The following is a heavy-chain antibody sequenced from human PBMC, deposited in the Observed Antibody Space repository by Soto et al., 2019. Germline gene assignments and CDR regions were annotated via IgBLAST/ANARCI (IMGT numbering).Heavy chain of an antibody. CDR1: GGSISSGGYY. CDR3: ARVVYISSWFQGGDYYYGMDV. V-gene: IGHV4-31*03. D-gene: IGHD6-13*01. Sequence: PSETLSLTCTVSGGSISSGGYYWSWIRQHPGKGLEWIGYIYYSGSTYYNPSLKSRVTISVDTSKNQFSLKLSSVTAADTSVYYCARVVYISSWFQGGDYYYGMDVWGQGTTVTVSS. CDR2: IYYSGST. J-gene: IGHJ6*02.